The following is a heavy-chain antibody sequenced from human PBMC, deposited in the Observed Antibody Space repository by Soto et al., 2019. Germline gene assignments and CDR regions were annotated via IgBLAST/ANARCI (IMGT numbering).Heavy chain of an antibody. CDR1: GGSINSGGYS. CDR2: IYYSGST. V-gene: IGHV4-31*03. Sequence: SVTRCRTCTVSGGSINSGGYSWTRIRKPPATGLEWIGYIYYSGSTYYNPSLKSRVTISVDTSKNQFSLKLSSVTAADTAVYYCARDLGGYDRYYYYGMDVWGQGTTVTVSS. CDR3: ARDLGGYDRYYYYGMDV. D-gene: IGHD5-12*01. J-gene: IGHJ6*02.